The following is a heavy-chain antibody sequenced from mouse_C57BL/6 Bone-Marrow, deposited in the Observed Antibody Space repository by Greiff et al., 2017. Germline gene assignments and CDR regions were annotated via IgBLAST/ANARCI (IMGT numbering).Heavy chain of an antibody. D-gene: IGHD2-5*01. Sequence: QVQLKQSGAELARPGASVKLSCKASGYTFTSYGISWVKQRTGQGLEWIGEIYPRSGNTYYNEKFKGKATLTADKSSSTAYMELRSLTSEDSAVYFCAREGYSNCEDFDYWGQGTTLTVSS. CDR2: IYPRSGNT. CDR3: AREGYSNCEDFDY. J-gene: IGHJ2*01. V-gene: IGHV1-81*01. CDR1: GYTFTSYG.